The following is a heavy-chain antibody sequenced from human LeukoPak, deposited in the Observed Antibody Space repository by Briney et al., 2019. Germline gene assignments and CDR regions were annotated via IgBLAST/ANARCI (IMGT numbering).Heavy chain of an antibody. Sequence: PSETLSLTCAVYGGSFSVYYWSWIRQPPGKGLEWIGYIYYSGSTNYNPSLKSRVTISVDTSKNQFSLKLSSVTAADTAVYYCARLTYYDFWSGYPKIDYYYYYGMDVWGQGTTVTVSS. CDR2: IYYSGST. D-gene: IGHD3-3*01. V-gene: IGHV4-59*08. J-gene: IGHJ6*02. CDR1: GGSFSVYY. CDR3: ARLTYYDFWSGYPKIDYYYYYGMDV.